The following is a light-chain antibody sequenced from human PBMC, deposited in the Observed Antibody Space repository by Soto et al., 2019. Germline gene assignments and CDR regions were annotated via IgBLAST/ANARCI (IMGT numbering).Light chain of an antibody. J-gene: IGLJ2*01. CDR3: SSPTSSTTLG. CDR2: DVN. V-gene: IGLV2-14*03. Sequence: QSALTQSASVSGSSGQSITISCTGTSSDVGTYNSVSWYQQHPGKAPKLIIYDVNNRPSGVSNRFSGSKSGNTASLTISGLQAEDEADYFCSSPTSSTTLGFGGGTKLTVL. CDR1: SSDVGTYNS.